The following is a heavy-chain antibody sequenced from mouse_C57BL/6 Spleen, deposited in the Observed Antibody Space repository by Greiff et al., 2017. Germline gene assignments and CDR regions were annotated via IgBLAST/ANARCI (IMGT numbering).Heavy chain of an antibody. CDR1: GYSITSGYY. CDR3: AKGHGTRGAMDY. Sequence: EVKLMESGPGLVKPSQSLSLTCSVTGYSITSGYYWNWIRQFPGNKLEWMGYISYDGSNNYNPSLKNRISITRDTSKNQFFLKLNSVTTEDTATYYCAKGHGTRGAMDYWGQGTSVTVSS. V-gene: IGHV3-6*01. J-gene: IGHJ4*01. CDR2: ISYDGSN.